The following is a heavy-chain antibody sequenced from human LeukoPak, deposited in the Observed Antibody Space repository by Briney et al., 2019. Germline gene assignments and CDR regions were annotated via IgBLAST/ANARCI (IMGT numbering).Heavy chain of an antibody. CDR3: GPYSSSWYGGPDV. CDR1: GFTFSSYS. V-gene: IGHV3-21*01. D-gene: IGHD6-13*01. Sequence: GGSLRLSCATSGFTFSSYSVNWVRQAPGKGLEWVSSISSSSSYIYYADSVKGRFTISRDNAKNSLYLQMNSLRAEDTAVYYCGPYSSSWYGGPDVWGQGTTVTVSS. CDR2: ISSSSSYI. J-gene: IGHJ6*02.